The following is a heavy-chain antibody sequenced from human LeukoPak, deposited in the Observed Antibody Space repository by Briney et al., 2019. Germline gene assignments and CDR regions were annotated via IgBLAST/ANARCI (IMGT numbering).Heavy chain of an antibody. V-gene: IGHV1-2*02. Sequence: ASVKVSCKASGYTFTGYYMHWVRQAPGQGLEWMGWINPNSGGTNYAQKFQGRVTMTRDTSISTAYMELSRLRSDDTAVYYCARENYNWDPFDYWGQGTLVTVSS. CDR2: INPNSGGT. CDR1: GYTFTGYY. D-gene: IGHD1-20*01. CDR3: ARENYNWDPFDY. J-gene: IGHJ4*02.